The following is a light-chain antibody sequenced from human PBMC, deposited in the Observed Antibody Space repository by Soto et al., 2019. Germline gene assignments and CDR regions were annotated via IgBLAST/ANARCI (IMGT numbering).Light chain of an antibody. CDR3: AAGDDSLNGVV. CDR2: SNT. Sequence: QSVLTQPPSASGTPGQTIAISCSGGSSNIGSHTVNWYQQLPGTAPRLLIYSNTQRPSGVPDRFSGSKSGTSASLAISGPQAEYEGDYYCAAGDDSLNGVVFGGGTKLTVL. J-gene: IGLJ2*01. V-gene: IGLV1-44*01. CDR1: SSNIGSHT.